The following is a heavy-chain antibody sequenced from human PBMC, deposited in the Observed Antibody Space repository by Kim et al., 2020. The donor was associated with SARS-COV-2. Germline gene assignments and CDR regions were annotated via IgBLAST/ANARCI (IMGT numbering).Heavy chain of an antibody. Sequence: SETLSLTCAVYGGSFSDSTWSWIRQPPGKGLEWIGEINHSGVTNLSPSLKSRITISVDTSKSQFSLRLKSMTATDTAIYYCARGRAGVEPAPVLGLGPWFDFYAVDVWGRGTPVAVSS. D-gene: IGHD2-8*02. CDR1: GGSFSDST. V-gene: IGHV4-34*01. CDR3: ARGRAGVEPAPVLGLGPWFDFYAVDV. CDR2: INHSGVT. J-gene: IGHJ6*02.